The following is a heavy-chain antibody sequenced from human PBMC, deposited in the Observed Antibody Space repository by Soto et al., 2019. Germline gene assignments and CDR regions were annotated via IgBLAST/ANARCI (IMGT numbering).Heavy chain of an antibody. V-gene: IGHV4-61*01. CDR3: ARPHGGSSGWDNWFDP. CDR1: GGSVSSGTYY. J-gene: IGHJ5*02. D-gene: IGHD6-25*01. CDR2: IYYSGST. Sequence: SETLSLTCTVSGGSVSSGTYYWSWIRQPPGKGLEWIGYIYYSGSTNYNPSLKSRVTISVDTSKNQFSLKLSSVTAADTAVYYCARPHGGSSGWDNWFDPWGQGTLVTVSS.